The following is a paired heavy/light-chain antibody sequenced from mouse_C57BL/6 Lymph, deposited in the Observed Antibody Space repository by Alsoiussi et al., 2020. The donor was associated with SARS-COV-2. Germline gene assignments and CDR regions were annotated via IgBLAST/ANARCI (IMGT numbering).Heavy chain of an antibody. CDR3: ARRVG. J-gene: IGHJ1*03. CDR1: GYTFTSYW. Sequence: QVQLQQPGTELVKPGASVKLSCKASGYTFTSYWMHWVKQRPGQGLEWIGNINPSNGGTNYNEKFKSKATLTVDKSSSTAYMQLSSLTSEDSAVYYCARRVGWGTGTTVTVSS. CDR2: INPSNGGT. V-gene: IGHV1-53*01.
Light chain of an antibody. CDR3: QHFWATPYT. Sequence: DIQMTQSPASLSVSVGETVTITCRASENIYSNLAWYQQKQGKSPQLLVYAATNLADGVPSRFSGSGSGTQYSLKINSLQSEDFGSYYCQHFWATPYTFGGGTKLEIK. V-gene: IGKV12-46*01. CDR2: AAT. J-gene: IGKJ2*01. CDR1: ENIYSN.